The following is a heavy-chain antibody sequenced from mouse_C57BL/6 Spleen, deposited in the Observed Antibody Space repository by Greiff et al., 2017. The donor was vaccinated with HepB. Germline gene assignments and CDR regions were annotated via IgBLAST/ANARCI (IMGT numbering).Heavy chain of an antibody. J-gene: IGHJ1*03. CDR3: ARRVTTYPPWYFDV. Sequence: EVQLVESGGGLVKPGGSLKLSCAASGFTFSSYTMSWVRQTPEKRLEWVATISGGGGNTYSPDSVKGRFTISRDNAKNTLYLQMSSLRSEDTALYYCARRVTTYPPWYFDVWGTGTTVTVSS. D-gene: IGHD2-5*01. V-gene: IGHV5-9*01. CDR1: GFTFSSYT. CDR2: ISGGGGNT.